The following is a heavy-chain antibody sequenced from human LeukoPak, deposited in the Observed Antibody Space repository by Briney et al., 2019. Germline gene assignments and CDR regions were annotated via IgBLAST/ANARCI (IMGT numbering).Heavy chain of an antibody. J-gene: IGHJ3*02. CDR3: ARVGFGSAFDI. CDR1: GFTVSSNY. V-gene: IGHV3-53*01. CDR2: IYSGGST. D-gene: IGHD3-16*01. Sequence: GGSLRLSCAASGFTVSSNYMSWVRQAPGNGLEWVSVIYSGGSTYYADSVKGRFTISRDNSKNTLYLQMNSLRAEDTAVYYCARVGFGSAFDIWGQGTMVTVSS.